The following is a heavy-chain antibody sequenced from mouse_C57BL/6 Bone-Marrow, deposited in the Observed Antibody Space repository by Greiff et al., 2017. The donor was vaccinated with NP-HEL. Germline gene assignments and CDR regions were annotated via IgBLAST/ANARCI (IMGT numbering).Heavy chain of an antibody. Sequence: QVQLQQSGAELARPGASVKLSCKASGYTFTSYGISWVKQRTGQGLEWIGEIYTRSGNTYYNEKFKGKATLTADKSSSTAYMELRSLTSEDSAVYFCARKGGPYDAAYWGQGTLVTVSA. V-gene: IGHV1-81*01. D-gene: IGHD2-12*01. J-gene: IGHJ3*01. CDR2: IYTRSGNT. CDR1: GYTFTSYG. CDR3: ARKGGPYDAAY.